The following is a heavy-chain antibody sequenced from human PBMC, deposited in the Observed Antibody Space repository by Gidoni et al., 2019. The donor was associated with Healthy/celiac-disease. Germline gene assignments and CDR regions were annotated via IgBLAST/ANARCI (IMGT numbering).Heavy chain of an antibody. J-gene: IGHJ3*02. V-gene: IGHV4-34*01. D-gene: IGHD1-26*01. CDR1: GGSFSGYY. CDR3: ASLSRGSYYIFDI. CDR2: INHSGST. Sequence: QVQLQQWGAGLLKPSETLSLTCAVYGGSFSGYYWSWIRQPPGKGLEWIGEINHSGSTNYNPSLKSRVTISVDTSKNQFSLKLSSVTAADTAVYYCASLSRGSYYIFDIWGQGTMVTVSS.